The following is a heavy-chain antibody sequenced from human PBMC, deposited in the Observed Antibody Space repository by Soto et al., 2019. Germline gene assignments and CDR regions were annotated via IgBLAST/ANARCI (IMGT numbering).Heavy chain of an antibody. Sequence: GASVKVSCKASGGTFSSYAISWVRQAPGQGLEWMGGIIPIFGTANYAQKFQGRVTITADESTSTAYMELSSLRSEDTAVYYCASLDPGITIFGVVIDYWGQGTLVTVS. D-gene: IGHD3-3*01. V-gene: IGHV1-69*13. J-gene: IGHJ4*02. CDR3: ASLDPGITIFGVVIDY. CDR1: GGTFSSYA. CDR2: IIPIFGTA.